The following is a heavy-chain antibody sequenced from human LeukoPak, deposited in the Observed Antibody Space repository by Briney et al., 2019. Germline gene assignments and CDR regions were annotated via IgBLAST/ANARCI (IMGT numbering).Heavy chain of an antibody. CDR3: ARLSTFPDF. Sequence: GESLKISCKGSGYSFTNYWIAWVRQMPGKGLEWMGIIYPDGSVTRYSPSFQGQVTISADRSISTAYLQWSSLKASDTAMYYCARLSTFPDFWGQGTLVTVSS. J-gene: IGHJ4*02. V-gene: IGHV5-51*01. D-gene: IGHD2/OR15-2a*01. CDR1: GYSFTNYW. CDR2: IYPDGSVT.